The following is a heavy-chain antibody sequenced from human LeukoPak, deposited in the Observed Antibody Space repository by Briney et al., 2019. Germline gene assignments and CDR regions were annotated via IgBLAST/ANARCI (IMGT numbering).Heavy chain of an antibody. CDR3: TTTSDYGDHKR. CDR2: IKSKTDGGTT. J-gene: IGHJ4*02. D-gene: IGHD4-17*01. V-gene: IGHV3-15*01. Sequence: GGSLRLSCAASGFIFNNYWMTWARQAPGKGLEWVGRIKSKTDGGTTDYAAPVKGRFTISRDDSKNTLYLQMNSLKTEDTAVYYCTTTSDYGDHKRWGQGTLVTVSS. CDR1: GFIFNNYW.